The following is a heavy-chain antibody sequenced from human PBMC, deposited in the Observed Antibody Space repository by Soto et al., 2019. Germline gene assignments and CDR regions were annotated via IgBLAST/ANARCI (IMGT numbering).Heavy chain of an antibody. CDR2: ISSSSSYI. CDR1: GFTFSSYS. Sequence: EVQLVESGGGLVKPGGSLRLSCAASGFTFSSYSMNWVRQAPGKGREWVSSISSSSSYIYYADSVKGRFTISRDNAKNSLYLKMNSLRAEDTAVYYCARDFRGSHLGCYFDYWGQGTLVTVSS. J-gene: IGHJ4*02. CDR3: ARDFRGSHLGCYFDY. D-gene: IGHD3-16*01. V-gene: IGHV3-21*01.